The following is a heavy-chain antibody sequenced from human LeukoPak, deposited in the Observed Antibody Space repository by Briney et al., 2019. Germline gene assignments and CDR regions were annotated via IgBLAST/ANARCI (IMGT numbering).Heavy chain of an antibody. CDR1: GFTFKSYD. Sequence: QPGGSLRLSCAASGFTFKSYDMHWVRQAAGEGLEWVSAIGTAGDTYYPGSVKGRLTISRENAKNSLYLQMNSLRAGDTAVYYCARGGRGSSWFDNWGQGTLVTVSS. V-gene: IGHV3-13*01. CDR3: ARGGRGSSWFDN. J-gene: IGHJ4*02. D-gene: IGHD6-13*01. CDR2: IGTAGDT.